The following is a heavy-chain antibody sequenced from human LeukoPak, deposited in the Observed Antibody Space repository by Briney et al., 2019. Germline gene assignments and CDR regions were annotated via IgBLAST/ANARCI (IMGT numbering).Heavy chain of an antibody. CDR3: ARGLPTASYYYMAV. J-gene: IGHJ6*03. Sequence: ASVKVSCKTSRSTFTDYYIHWVRQAPGQGLEWKGRINPNSGRTNYAQNFQGRVTMTRDTSISTAYMELGRLRSDDTAVYYCARGLPTASYYYMAVWGKGTTVTVSS. CDR1: RSTFTDYY. CDR2: INPNSGRT. D-gene: IGHD2-2*01. V-gene: IGHV1-2*06.